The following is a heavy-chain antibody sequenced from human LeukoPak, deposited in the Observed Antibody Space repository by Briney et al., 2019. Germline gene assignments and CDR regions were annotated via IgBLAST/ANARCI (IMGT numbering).Heavy chain of an antibody. Sequence: ASVKVSCTASGYTFTGYYMHWVRQAPGQGLEWMGRINPNSGGTNYAQKFQGRVTMTRDTSISTAYMELSRLRSDDTAVYYCARGPRLDSSGWYYGAFDIWGQGTMVTVSS. CDR3: ARGPRLDSSGWYYGAFDI. J-gene: IGHJ3*02. CDR1: GYTFTGYY. V-gene: IGHV1-2*06. CDR2: INPNSGGT. D-gene: IGHD6-19*01.